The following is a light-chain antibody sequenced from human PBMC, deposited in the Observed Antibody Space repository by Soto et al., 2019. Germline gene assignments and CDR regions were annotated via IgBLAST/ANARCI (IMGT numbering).Light chain of an antibody. CDR1: SSDVGGYNY. Sequence: LTQPPSASGSPGQSVAISCTGTSSDVGGYNYVSWYQQHPGKAPKLMIYEVNKRPSGVPDRFSGSKSGNTASLAVSGLQAEDEADYYCSSYAGSSNVFGTGTKVTVL. J-gene: IGLJ1*01. V-gene: IGLV2-8*01. CDR3: SSYAGSSNV. CDR2: EVN.